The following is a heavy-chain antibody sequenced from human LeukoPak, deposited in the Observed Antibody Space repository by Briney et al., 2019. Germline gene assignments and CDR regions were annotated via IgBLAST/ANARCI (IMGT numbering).Heavy chain of an antibody. Sequence: PGGSLRLSCAVSGHTVSGNYMSWVRQAPGKGLEWVAKMNHDGSEKYYVDSVKGRFTISRDNAKNSLYLQMNSLRAEDTSVYYCARDLHTYSYYYYGMDVWGQGTTVTVSS. CDR3: ARDLHTYSYYYYGMDV. CDR1: GHTVSGNY. CDR2: MNHDGSEK. J-gene: IGHJ6*02. V-gene: IGHV3-7*01. D-gene: IGHD5-18*01.